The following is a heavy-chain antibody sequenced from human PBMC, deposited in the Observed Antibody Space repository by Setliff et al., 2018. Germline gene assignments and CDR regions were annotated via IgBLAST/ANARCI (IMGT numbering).Heavy chain of an antibody. J-gene: IGHJ3*02. CDR1: GFSFSNYE. Sequence: GGSLRLSCAASGFSFSNYEISWVRQARGNGLEWVSAISAGGEISYYADSVKYRFTISRDYSNYTVYLQMNSLRAEYTAVYYCASIGVRGVRVDIWGQGTMVTVSS. CDR2: ISAGGEIS. D-gene: IGHD3-10*01. V-gene: IGHV3-23*01. CDR3: ASIGVRGVRVDI.